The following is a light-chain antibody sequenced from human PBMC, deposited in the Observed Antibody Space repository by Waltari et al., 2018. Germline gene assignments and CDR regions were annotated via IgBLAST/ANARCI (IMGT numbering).Light chain of an antibody. Sequence: DIQMTQSPSTLSASVGDRVTISCRASQNVGTWLAWYQQKPGKAPKLLIYMASSLESGVPSRFSGSGSGTEFTLTISSLQPDHFATYSCQQYSGFSTFGQGTKV. CDR2: MAS. V-gene: IGKV1-5*03. CDR1: QNVGTW. J-gene: IGKJ2*01. CDR3: QQYSGFST.